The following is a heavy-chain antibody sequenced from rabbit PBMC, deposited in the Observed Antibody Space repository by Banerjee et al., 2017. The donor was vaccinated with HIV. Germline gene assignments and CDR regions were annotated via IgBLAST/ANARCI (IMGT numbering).Heavy chain of an antibody. CDR1: GFSFSSGY. J-gene: IGHJ4*01. D-gene: IGHD8-1*01. CDR3: ARGGYAGWSYDL. V-gene: IGHV1S40*01. CDR2: IYADSSGKT. Sequence: QSLEESGGDLVKPEGSLTLTCTASGFSFSSGYMSWVRQAPGKGLEWIACIYADSSGKTVYASWAKGRFTISKASWTTVTLQMASLTAADTATCFCARGGYAGWSYDLWGPGTLVTVS.